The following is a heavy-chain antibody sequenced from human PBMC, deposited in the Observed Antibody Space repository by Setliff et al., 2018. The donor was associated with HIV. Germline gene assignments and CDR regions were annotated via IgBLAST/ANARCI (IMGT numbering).Heavy chain of an antibody. D-gene: IGHD6-19*01. J-gene: IGHJ4*02. Sequence: LSLTCTVSGDSISRYYWSWIRQPPGKGLEWIGYIYYSGSSNHNPSLKSRVTISVNTSKNQFSLKLSSVTAADTAVYYCARDLSSGWYFDYWGQGTLVTISS. CDR3: ARDLSSGWYFDY. CDR2: IYYSGSS. CDR1: GDSISRYY. V-gene: IGHV4-59*01.